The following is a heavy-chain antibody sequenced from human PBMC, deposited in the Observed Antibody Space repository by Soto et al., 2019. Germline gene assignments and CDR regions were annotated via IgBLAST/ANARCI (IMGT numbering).Heavy chain of an antibody. Sequence: QVQPVQSGAEMKTPGASVKISCQASGYTFTSYGVSWMRQAPGQGLEWMAWINIYNGDTIYSRNFQGRVPITTDPSTSTAYMELRGLTSHDTAYYYCARDLEYSRSYYLPSHYWGQGTLVTVSS. CDR3: ARDLEYSRSYYLPSHY. CDR2: INIYNGDT. J-gene: IGHJ4*02. CDR1: GYTFTSYG. D-gene: IGHD6-13*01. V-gene: IGHV1-18*01.